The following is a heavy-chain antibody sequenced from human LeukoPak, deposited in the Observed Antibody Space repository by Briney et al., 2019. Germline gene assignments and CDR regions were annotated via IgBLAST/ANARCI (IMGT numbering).Heavy chain of an antibody. CDR2: ISYDGSNK. CDR3: ARDRTYCSSTSCYAGWFDP. V-gene: IGHV3-30-3*01. J-gene: IGHJ5*02. Sequence: GRSLRLSCAASGFTFSSYAMHWVRQAPGKGLEWVAVISYDGSNKYYADSVKDRFTISRDNSKNTLYLQMNSLRAEDTAVYYCARDRTYCSSTSCYAGWFDPWGQGTLVTVSS. CDR1: GFTFSSYA. D-gene: IGHD2-2*01.